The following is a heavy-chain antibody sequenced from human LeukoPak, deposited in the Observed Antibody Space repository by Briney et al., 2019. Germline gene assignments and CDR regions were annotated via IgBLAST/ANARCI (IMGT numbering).Heavy chain of an antibody. CDR3: ARTAVAGNEFFDY. CDR1: GFSFRSYS. D-gene: IGHD6-19*01. V-gene: IGHV3-48*01. Sequence: GGSLRLSCAASGFSFRSYSMNWVRQAPGKGLEWVSYISSSSSSIYYADSVKGRFTISRDSAKNSLYLQMNTLRAEDTAVYYCARTAVAGNEFFDYWGQGTLVTVSS. CDR2: ISSSSSSI. J-gene: IGHJ4*02.